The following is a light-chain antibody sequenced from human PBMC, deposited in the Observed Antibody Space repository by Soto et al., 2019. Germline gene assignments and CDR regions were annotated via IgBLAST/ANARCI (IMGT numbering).Light chain of an antibody. CDR2: GAS. CDR3: QQYNNWPIT. V-gene: IGKV3-20*01. CDR1: QSVISNY. J-gene: IGKJ5*01. Sequence: EIVLTQSPGTLSLSPGERATLSCRASQSVISNYLAWYQQKPGQPPRLLIYGASSRATGIPDRFSGSGSGTDFTLTISRLEPEDFAVYYCQQYNNWPITFGQGTRLEIK.